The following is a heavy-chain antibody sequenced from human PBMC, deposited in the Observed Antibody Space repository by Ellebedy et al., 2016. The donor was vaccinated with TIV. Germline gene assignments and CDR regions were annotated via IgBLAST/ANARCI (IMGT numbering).Heavy chain of an antibody. V-gene: IGHV3-21*06. J-gene: IGHJ4*02. CDR2: IRSTGSDK. CDR3: ARDGANYDILTANGFDY. Sequence: PGGSLRLSCVASGFTFSNYNMNWVRQSPGKGLEWVSSIRSTGSDKYYAESVKGRFTISRDNAQNTLFLQMNSLRVEDTAVYYCARDGANYDILTANGFDYWGQGTLVTVSS. CDR1: GFTFSNYN. D-gene: IGHD3-9*01.